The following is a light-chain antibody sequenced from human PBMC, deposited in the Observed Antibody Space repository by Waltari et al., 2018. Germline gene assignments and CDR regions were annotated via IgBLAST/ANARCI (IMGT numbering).Light chain of an antibody. CDR3: QSYDNSLRGSVL. CDR1: DPNLAAFG. Sequence: QSVLTQAPSVSGAPGQRVTISCTAGDPNLAAFGFNWYPHPPGRVPQLLIYEKTNRPSGVPDRFSGSKSGTSASLAIEGLQPEDEGDYYCQSYDNSLRGSVLFGGGTKVTV. CDR2: EKT. J-gene: IGLJ3*02. V-gene: IGLV1-40*01.